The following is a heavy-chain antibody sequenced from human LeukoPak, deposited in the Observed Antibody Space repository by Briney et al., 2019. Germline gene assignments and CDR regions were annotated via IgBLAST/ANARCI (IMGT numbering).Heavy chain of an antibody. D-gene: IGHD2-2*01. Sequence: GGLRLSCAASGFTFSSYVMSWVRQAPGKGMEWVSTISCSGGSTYYADSVKGRFTISRDNSKNTLYLQMNSVRAEDMAVYYCAMASSTSSGWFDPWGQGTLVTVSS. J-gene: IGHJ5*02. V-gene: IGHV3-23*01. CDR1: GFTFSSYV. CDR2: ISCSGGST. CDR3: AMASSTSSGWFDP.